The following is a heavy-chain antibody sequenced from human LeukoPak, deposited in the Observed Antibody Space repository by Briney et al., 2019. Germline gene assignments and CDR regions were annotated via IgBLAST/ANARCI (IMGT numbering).Heavy chain of an antibody. CDR2: ISNDGGDT. D-gene: IGHD1-1*01. Sequence: GSLRLSCYTSGFTFNNYPMSWVRQAPGKGLEWVSAISNDGGDTKYADSVKSRFTISRDNSRNTLYLQMRSLRVEDTAIYYCGRDWKLDYWGQGSLVTVSS. CDR1: GFTFNNYP. CDR3: GRDWKLDY. J-gene: IGHJ4*02. V-gene: IGHV3-23*01.